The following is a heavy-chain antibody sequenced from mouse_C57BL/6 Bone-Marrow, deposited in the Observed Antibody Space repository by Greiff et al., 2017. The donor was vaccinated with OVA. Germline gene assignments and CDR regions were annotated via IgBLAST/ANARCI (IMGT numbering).Heavy chain of an antibody. CDR1: GYTFTSYG. V-gene: IGHV1-81*01. CDR2: IYPRSGNT. D-gene: IGHD1-1*02. Sequence: QVQLQQSGAELARPGASVKLSCKASGYTFTSYGISWVKQRTGQGLEWIGEIYPRSGNTYYNEEFKGKATLTADKSSSTAYMELRSLTSEDSAVYFCAREVVKDYWGQGTTLTVSS. CDR3: AREVVKDY. J-gene: IGHJ2*01.